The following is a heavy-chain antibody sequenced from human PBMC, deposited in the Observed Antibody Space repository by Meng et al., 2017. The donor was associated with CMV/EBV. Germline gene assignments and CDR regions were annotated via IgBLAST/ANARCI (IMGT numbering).Heavy chain of an antibody. J-gene: IGHJ6*02. CDR3: ASAGDITGTGRDYYYYYGMDV. D-gene: IGHD1-7*01. CDR1: GFTFSSYE. CDR2: ISSSGSTI. Sequence: GGSLRLSCAASGFTFSSYEMNWVRQAPGKGLEWVSYISSSGSTIYYADSVKGRFTISRDNAKNSLYLQMNSLRAEDTAVYYCASAGDITGTGRDYYYYYGMDVWGQGTTVTVSS. V-gene: IGHV3-48*03.